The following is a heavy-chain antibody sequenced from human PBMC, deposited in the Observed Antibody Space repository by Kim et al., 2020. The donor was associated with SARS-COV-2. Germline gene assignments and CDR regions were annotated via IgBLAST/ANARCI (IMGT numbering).Heavy chain of an antibody. D-gene: IGHD6-13*01. Sequence: ASVKVSCKASGYTFTGYYMHWVRQAPGQGLEWMGWINPNSGGTNYAQKFQGRVTMTRDTSISTAYMELSRLRSDDTAVYYCARAQVVAVTIAAAGTEGGAEQPNRSDDYWGQGTLVTVSS. J-gene: IGHJ4*02. V-gene: IGHV1-2*02. CDR1: GYTFTGYY. CDR3: ARAQVVAVTIAAAGTEGGAEQPNRSDDY. CDR2: INPNSGGT.